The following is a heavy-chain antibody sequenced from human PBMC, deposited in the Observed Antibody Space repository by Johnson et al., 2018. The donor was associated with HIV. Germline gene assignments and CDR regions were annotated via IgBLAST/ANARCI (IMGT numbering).Heavy chain of an antibody. D-gene: IGHD6-13*01. V-gene: IGHV3-33*06. CDR3: VKGIDSSSWYAFDI. CDR2: IWYDGSNK. CDR1: GFTFSNYG. J-gene: IGHJ3*02. Sequence: VQLVESGGGVVQPGRSLRLSCAASGFTFSNYGMHWVRQAPGKGLEWVAVIWYDGSNKYYADSVKGRFTISSYNSKNPLYLQMNSLRAEDTAVYYCVKGIDSSSWYAFDIWGQGTMVTVSS.